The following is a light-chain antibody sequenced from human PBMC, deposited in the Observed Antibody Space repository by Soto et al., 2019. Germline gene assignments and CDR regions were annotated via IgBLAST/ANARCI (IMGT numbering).Light chain of an antibody. V-gene: IGKV1-5*01. J-gene: IGKJ4*01. CDR3: QQYNSYPLT. CDR2: HAS. CDR1: QSISIW. Sequence: DIQMTQSPSTLSASVGDRVTITCRARQSISIWLAWYQQKPGKAPNLLIYHASSLQSGVPSRFSGSGSGTDFTLTISSLQPDDFATYYCQQYNSYPLTFGGGTKVEI.